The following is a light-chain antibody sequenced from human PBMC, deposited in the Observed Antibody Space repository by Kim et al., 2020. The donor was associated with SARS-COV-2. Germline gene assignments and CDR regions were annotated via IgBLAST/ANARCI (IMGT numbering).Light chain of an antibody. CDR2: SNN. J-gene: IGLJ2*01. Sequence: VLTQPPSASGTPGQRVTISCSGSSSNIGSNSVNWYQQLPGTAPKLLIYSNNRRTSGVPDRLSGSASGTSASLAISGLQSEDEADYYCATWDDSLRGVVFGGGTQLTVL. CDR3: ATWDDSLRGVV. V-gene: IGLV1-44*01. CDR1: SSNIGSNS.